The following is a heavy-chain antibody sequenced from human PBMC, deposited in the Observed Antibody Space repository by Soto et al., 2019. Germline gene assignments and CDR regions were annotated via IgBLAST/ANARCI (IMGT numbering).Heavy chain of an antibody. V-gene: IGHV4-59*08. CDR2: IYYRGST. J-gene: IGHJ6*02. CDR1: GGSISSYY. CDR3: ARKAASPNYYYYYGMDV. Sequence: SETLSLTCTVSGGSISSYYWSWIRQPPGKGLEWIGYIYYRGSTNYNPSLKSRDTISVDTSKNQFSLKLSSLTAADTAVYYCARKAASPNYYYYYGMDVWGQGTTVTVSS.